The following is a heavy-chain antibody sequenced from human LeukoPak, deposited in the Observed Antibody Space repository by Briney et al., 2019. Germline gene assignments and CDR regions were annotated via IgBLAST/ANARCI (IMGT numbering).Heavy chain of an antibody. CDR2: IYTSWTT. J-gene: IGHJ4*02. Sequence: SETLSLTCSVSGGSIITDNYYWTLIRQPAGRGLGWIGHIYTSWTTNYNPSLKSPVTISLDQSKNTFYLNLNSLTAADTPIYYCARMFEDWGQGTLVTVSS. V-gene: IGHV4-61*09. CDR1: GGSIITDNYY. CDR3: ARMFED.